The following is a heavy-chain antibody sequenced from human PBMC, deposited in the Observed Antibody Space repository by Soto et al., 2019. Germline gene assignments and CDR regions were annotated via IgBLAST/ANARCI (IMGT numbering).Heavy chain of an antibody. CDR3: ARGGLRYCSGGSCYRYYYMDV. CDR2: ISGSGGST. J-gene: IGHJ6*03. D-gene: IGHD2-15*01. Sequence: GGSQRLSYAASGFTFSSYAVSWVRQAPGKGLEWVSAISGSGGSTYYADSVKGRFTISRDNSKNTQYLQMNSLRAEDTAIYYCARGGLRYCSGGSCYRYYYMDVWGKGTTVTVSS. V-gene: IGHV3-23*01. CDR1: GFTFSSYA.